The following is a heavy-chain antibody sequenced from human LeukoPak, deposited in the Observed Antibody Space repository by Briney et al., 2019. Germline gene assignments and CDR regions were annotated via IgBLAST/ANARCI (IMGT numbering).Heavy chain of an antibody. J-gene: IGHJ4*02. CDR2: IYVDGRTT. D-gene: IGHD5-12*01. Sequence: GGSLRLSCVASGFTFSNYWMHWVRQPPGKGLVRVSRIYVDGRTTNYADSVKGRFTISRDNAKNILYLQMNSLGAEDAAVYYCARSDSGQIDFWGQGTLVTVSS. CDR3: ARSDSGQIDF. V-gene: IGHV3-74*01. CDR1: GFTFSNYW.